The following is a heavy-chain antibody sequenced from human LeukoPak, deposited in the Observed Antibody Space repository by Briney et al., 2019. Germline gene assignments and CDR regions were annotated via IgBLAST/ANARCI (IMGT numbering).Heavy chain of an antibody. CDR2: MNSNGSRT. CDR1: GFTFSSYW. V-gene: IGHV3-74*01. D-gene: IGHD2-15*01. CDR3: ARLPYCSGGSCYGY. Sequence: PGGSLRLSCAASGFTFSSYWMPWVRQAPGKGLVWVSRMNSNGSRTGYADYVKGRFTISRAKAKNTLYLQMNSLRAEDTAVYYCARLPYCSGGSCYGYWGQGTLVTVSS. J-gene: IGHJ4*02.